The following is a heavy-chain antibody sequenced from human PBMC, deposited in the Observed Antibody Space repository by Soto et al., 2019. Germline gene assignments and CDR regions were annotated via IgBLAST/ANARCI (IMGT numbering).Heavy chain of an antibody. CDR1: GYTFTDYY. CDR3: ARDGGYQRFDL. V-gene: IGHV1-46*03. D-gene: IGHD2-2*01. Sequence: QVQLAQSGAEVKKPAASVKVSCKASGYTFTDYYIHWVRQAPGQGLEWMGIINPSTGDITYAQKFQGGXTXTXHTSTSIVYMELSSLRSEDTAVYYCARDGGYQRFDLWGPGALVTVSS. J-gene: IGHJ4*02. CDR2: INPSTGDI.